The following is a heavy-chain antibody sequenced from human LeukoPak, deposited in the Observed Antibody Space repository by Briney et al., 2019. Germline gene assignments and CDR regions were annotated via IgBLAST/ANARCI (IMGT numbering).Heavy chain of an antibody. D-gene: IGHD3-10*01. V-gene: IGHV4-30-4*01. CDR1: GDSINSGDYY. J-gene: IGHJ4*02. Sequence: SETLSLTCTVSGDSINSGDYYWSWVRQPPGKGLEWIGYTSSSGNTDYNQSLKSRLTMSVDTSKNQFSLKLTSVTAADTAVYFCARDAYGSGSYHSALDYWGQETLVTVSS. CDR2: TSSSGNT. CDR3: ARDAYGSGSYHSALDY.